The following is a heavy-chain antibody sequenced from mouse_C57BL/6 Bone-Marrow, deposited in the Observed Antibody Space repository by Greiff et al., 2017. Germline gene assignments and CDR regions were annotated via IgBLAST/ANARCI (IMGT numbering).Heavy chain of an antibody. CDR1: GYTFTSYW. CDR2: IHPSDSDT. D-gene: IGHD1-1*01. Sequence: QVQLQQPGAELVKPGASVKVSCKASGYTFTSYWMHWVKQRPGQGLEWIGRIHPSDSDTNYNQKLKGKATLTVDKSSSTAYMQLSSLTSEVSAVYYGAIASPLYYYGSSWFAYWGQGTLVTVSA. J-gene: IGHJ3*01. V-gene: IGHV1-74*01. CDR3: AIASPLYYYGSSWFAY.